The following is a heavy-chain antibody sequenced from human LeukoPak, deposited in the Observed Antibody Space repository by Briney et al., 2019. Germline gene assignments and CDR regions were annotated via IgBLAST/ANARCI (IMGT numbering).Heavy chain of an antibody. J-gene: IGHJ4*02. V-gene: IGHV4-59*01. D-gene: IGHD5-12*01. CDR3: ARGDDYKSTLFDC. CDR1: GGSISSYY. CDR2: ISYSGTT. Sequence: SETLSLTCTVSGGSISSYYWNWIRQPPGKGLEWIGYISYSGTTNYNPSLKSRVTISVDTSKKQFSLKLTSATAADTAVYYCARGDDYKSTLFDCWGQGTLVTVSS.